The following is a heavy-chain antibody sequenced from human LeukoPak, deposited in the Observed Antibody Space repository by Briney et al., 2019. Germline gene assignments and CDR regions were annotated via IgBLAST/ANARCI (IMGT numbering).Heavy chain of an antibody. CDR1: GFTFSSYG. CDR3: AKDPYYYGSGSYYRYYFDY. CDR2: ISYDGSNK. V-gene: IGHV3-30*18. Sequence: GGSLRLSCAASGFTFSSYGMHWVRQAPGKGLEWVAVISYDGSNKYYADSVKGRFTISRDNSKNTLYLQMNSLRAEDTAVYYCAKDPYYYGSGSYYRYYFDYWGQGTLVTVSS. D-gene: IGHD3-10*01. J-gene: IGHJ4*02.